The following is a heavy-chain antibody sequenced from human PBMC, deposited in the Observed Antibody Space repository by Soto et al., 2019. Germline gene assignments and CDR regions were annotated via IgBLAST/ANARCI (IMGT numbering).Heavy chain of an antibody. J-gene: IGHJ5*02. D-gene: IGHD3-22*01. CDR1: GGSISSSSYY. Sequence: PSETLSLTCTVSGGSISSSSYYWGWIRQPPGKGLEWIGSIYYSGSTYYNPSLKSRVTISVDTSKKQFSLKLSSVTAADTAVYYCARQPTYYSDGSGYYYFPWGQGTLVIFAS. CDR3: ARQPTYYSDGSGYYYFP. V-gene: IGHV4-39*01. CDR2: IYYSGST.